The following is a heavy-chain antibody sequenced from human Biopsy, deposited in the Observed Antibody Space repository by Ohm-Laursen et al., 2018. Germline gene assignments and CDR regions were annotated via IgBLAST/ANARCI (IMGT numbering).Heavy chain of an antibody. CDR2: ISYTGYT. V-gene: IGHV4-59*11. Sequence: TLSLTCTVSGGSFTGPYCSWIRQPPGQGLERIGHISYTGYTSYKSSLKSRVTISLDISRKHFSLRLTSLAAADTAVYYCARGSNEYGGLYFPHWGQGTLVTVSS. J-gene: IGHJ1*01. D-gene: IGHD4-23*01. CDR1: GGSFTGPY. CDR3: ARGSNEYGGLYFPH.